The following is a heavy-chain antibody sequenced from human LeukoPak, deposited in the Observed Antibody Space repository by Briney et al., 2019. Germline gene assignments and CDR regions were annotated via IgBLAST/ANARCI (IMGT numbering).Heavy chain of an antibody. Sequence: PGGSLRLSCAASGFTFSSYAMSWVRQAPGKGLEWVSAISGSGGSTYYADSVKGRFTISRDNSKNTLYLQMNSLRAEDTAVYYCAKETSDFWSGSYYFDYWGQGTLVTVSS. CDR3: AKETSDFWSGSYYFDY. D-gene: IGHD3-3*01. J-gene: IGHJ4*02. CDR1: GFTFSSYA. V-gene: IGHV3-23*01. CDR2: ISGSGGST.